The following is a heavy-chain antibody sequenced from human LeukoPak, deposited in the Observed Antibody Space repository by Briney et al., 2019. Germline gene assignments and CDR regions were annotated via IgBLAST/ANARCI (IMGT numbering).Heavy chain of an antibody. CDR2: IIPIFGTA. V-gene: IGHV1-69*13. J-gene: IGHJ6*02. Sequence: SVKVSCKASGGTFSSYAISWVRQAPGQGLEWMGGIIPIFGTANYAQKFQGRVTITADESTGTAYMELSSLRSEDTAVYYCAREEAAMEPNYYYYGMDVWGQGTTVTVSS. CDR1: GGTFSSYA. CDR3: AREEAAMEPNYYYYGMDV. D-gene: IGHD5-18*01.